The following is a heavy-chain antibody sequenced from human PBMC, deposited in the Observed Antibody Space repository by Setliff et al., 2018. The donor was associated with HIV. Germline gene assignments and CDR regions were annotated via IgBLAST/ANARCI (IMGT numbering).Heavy chain of an antibody. V-gene: IGHV1-18*01. CDR3: TRVHCDGTGGDY. Sequence: ASVKVSCKASGYTFTNFGISWVRQAPGQGPEWMGWISGCNGNTNYAEKFQGRLTLTTDTSTSTVYLELRSLTSGDTAVYYCTRVHCDGTGGDYWGQGTLVTVSS. CDR1: GYTFTNFG. J-gene: IGHJ4*02. CDR2: ISGCNGNT. D-gene: IGHD3-10*01.